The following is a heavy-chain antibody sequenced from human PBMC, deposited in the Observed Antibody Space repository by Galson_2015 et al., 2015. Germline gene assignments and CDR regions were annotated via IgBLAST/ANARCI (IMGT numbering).Heavy chain of an antibody. CDR1: GGSFSGYY. Sequence: LSLTCAVYGGSFSGYYWSWIRQPPGKGLEWIGEINHSGSTNYNPSLKSRVTISVDTSKNQFSLKLSSVTAADTAVYYCARGRVITIFRRTWFDPWGQGTLVTVSS. J-gene: IGHJ5*02. CDR2: INHSGST. V-gene: IGHV4-34*01. CDR3: ARGRVITIFRRTWFDP. D-gene: IGHD3-9*01.